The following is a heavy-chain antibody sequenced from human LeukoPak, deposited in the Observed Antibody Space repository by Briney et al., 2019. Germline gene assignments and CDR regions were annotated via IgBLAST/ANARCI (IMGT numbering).Heavy chain of an antibody. CDR1: GGSISSSSYY. V-gene: IGHV4-39*01. Sequence: SETLSLTCTVSGGSISSSSYYWGWIRQPAGKGLEWIGSIYYSGSTYCNPSLKSRVTISVDTSKNQFSLKLSSVTAADTAVYYCASGVAGTLYYYYYMDVWGKGTTVTVSS. J-gene: IGHJ6*03. CDR2: IYYSGST. CDR3: ASGVAGTLYYYYYMDV. D-gene: IGHD6-19*01.